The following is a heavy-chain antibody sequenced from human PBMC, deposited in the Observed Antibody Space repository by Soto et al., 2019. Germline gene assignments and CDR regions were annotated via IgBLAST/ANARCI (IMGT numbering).Heavy chain of an antibody. Sequence: GGSLRLSCAASGFPFSAYGMAWVRQAPGKGLEWVSSIGGIGATIYYADSVKGRFTISRDNSENTMYLQMNSLRVEDTAIYYCAKISNGCDYWGQGTLVTVSS. CDR3: AKISNGCDY. CDR1: GFPFSAYG. D-gene: IGHD2-8*01. V-gene: IGHV3-23*01. CDR2: IGGIGATI. J-gene: IGHJ4*02.